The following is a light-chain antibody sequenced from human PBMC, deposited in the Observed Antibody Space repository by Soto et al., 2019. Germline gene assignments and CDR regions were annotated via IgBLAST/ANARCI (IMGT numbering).Light chain of an antibody. Sequence: EIVMTQSPATLSVSPGERATSSCRASQGVSSNLAWYQQKPGQAPRLLIYGASTRATGIPARFSGSGSGTEFTLTISSLQSEDFAVYYCQQYNNWPRTFGQGTKVDIK. J-gene: IGKJ1*01. CDR2: GAS. CDR3: QQYNNWPRT. CDR1: QGVSSN. V-gene: IGKV3-15*01.